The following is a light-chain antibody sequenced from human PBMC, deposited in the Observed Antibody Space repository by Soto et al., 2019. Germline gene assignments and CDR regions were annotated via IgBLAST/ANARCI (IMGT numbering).Light chain of an antibody. Sequence: QSALTQPASVSGSPGQSITVSCTGTSSDVGDSNFVSWYQQHPGKAPKLMIYDVSNRPSGVSNRFSGSKSGNTASLTISGLQAEDEADYYCSSYTSSSTPLFGGGTQLTVL. J-gene: IGLJ2*01. CDR1: SSDVGDSNF. V-gene: IGLV2-14*01. CDR3: SSYTSSSTPL. CDR2: DVS.